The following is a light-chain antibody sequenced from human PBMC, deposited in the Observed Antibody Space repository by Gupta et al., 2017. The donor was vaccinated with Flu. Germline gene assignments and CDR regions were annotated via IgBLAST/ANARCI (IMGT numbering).Light chain of an antibody. V-gene: IGKV1-39*01. CDR3: QQSLRTPLT. Sequence: DIQMTQSPSSLSASVGDTVAITCRASLSVTKYLTWYQQQPGKAPKLLIYGISTLQTGVPARFSASGSETEFVLTINNLQPEDFGTYFCQQSLRTPLTFGRGTRIDIK. J-gene: IGKJ4*01. CDR1: LSVTKY. CDR2: GIS.